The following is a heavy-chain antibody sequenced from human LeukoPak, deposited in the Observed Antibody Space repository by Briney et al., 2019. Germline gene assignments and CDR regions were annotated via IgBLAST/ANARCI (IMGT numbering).Heavy chain of an antibody. J-gene: IGHJ6*04. CDR1: GFTFSSYE. V-gene: IGHV3-48*03. Sequence: GGSLRLSCAASGFTFSSYEMNWVRQAPGKGLEWVSYISSSGSTIYYADSVKGRFTISRDNAKNSLYLQMNSLRAEDTAVYYCARDVGYYYGMDVWGKGTQVTVSS. D-gene: IGHD1-26*01. CDR3: ARDVGYYYGMDV. CDR2: ISSSGSTI.